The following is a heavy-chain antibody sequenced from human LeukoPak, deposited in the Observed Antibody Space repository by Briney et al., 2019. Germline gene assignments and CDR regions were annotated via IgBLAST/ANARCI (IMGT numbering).Heavy chain of an antibody. CDR3: AKDRATLVVPASSPPNWFDP. V-gene: IGHV3-23*01. CDR2: TTGGGDRT. Sequence: PGGSLRLSCAASGFTFRSYAMHWVRLAPGKGLEWVSATTGGGDRTYYADSVKGRFTISRDNSKNTLYLQMNSLRADDTAVYYCAKDRATLVVPASSPPNWFDPWGQGTLVTVSS. CDR1: GFTFRSYA. J-gene: IGHJ5*02. D-gene: IGHD2-2*01.